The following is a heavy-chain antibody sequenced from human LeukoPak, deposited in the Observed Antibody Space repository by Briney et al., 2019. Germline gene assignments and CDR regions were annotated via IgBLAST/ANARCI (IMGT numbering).Heavy chain of an antibody. V-gene: IGHV3-48*03. J-gene: IGHJ6*04. CDR2: ISSSGSTI. CDR1: GFTFSSYE. CDR3: AREFFGYVRGGSCSDV. Sequence: PGGSLRLSCAASGFTFSSYEMNWVRQAPGKGLEWVSYISSSGSTIYYADSVKGRFTISRDNAKNPLYLQMNSLRAEDTAVYYCAREFFGYVRGGSCSDVWGKGTTVTVSS. D-gene: IGHD2-15*01.